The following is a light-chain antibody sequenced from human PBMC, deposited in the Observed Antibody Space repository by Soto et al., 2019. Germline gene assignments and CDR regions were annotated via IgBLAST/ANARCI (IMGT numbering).Light chain of an antibody. CDR3: ASFRSGTILV. V-gene: IGLV2-14*03. CDR1: SSDVGAYNF. CDR2: NVY. J-gene: IGLJ1*01. Sequence: QSVLTQPASVSGSPGQSITISCTGTSSDVGAYNFVSWHQQHPGKAPKLMIYNVYDRPSGISYRFSGSKSGNTASLTISGLLDDDEADYFCASFRSGTILVFGSGTKVTVL.